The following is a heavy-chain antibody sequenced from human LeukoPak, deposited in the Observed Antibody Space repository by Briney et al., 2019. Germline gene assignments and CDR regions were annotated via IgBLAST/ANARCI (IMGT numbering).Heavy chain of an antibody. CDR3: ARDWSELPAAMGGAF. V-gene: IGHV1-2*02. CDR2: ITPNNGGT. Sequence: GASVKVSCKASGYTFRAYYLHWVRQAPGQGLEWMGWITPNNGGTHYAQKSQGRVTMTRDTSINTAYMEISSLRSDDTAVYYCARDWSELPAAMGGAFWGQGTLVTVSS. D-gene: IGHD2-2*01. J-gene: IGHJ4*02. CDR1: GYTFRAYY.